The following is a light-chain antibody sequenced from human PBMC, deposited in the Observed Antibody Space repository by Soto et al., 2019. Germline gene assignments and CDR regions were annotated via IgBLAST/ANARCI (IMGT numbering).Light chain of an antibody. CDR1: QSINTW. V-gene: IGKV1-5*01. Sequence: DIQMTQSPSTLSASVGDRVTITCRASQSINTWLAWYQQRPGRAPKLLIYDASSLQTGVPSRVSGSGSATDFTLTNSSLQPDDSAIYYCQQYNTYRTFGQGTKVEIK. CDR3: QQYNTYRT. CDR2: DAS. J-gene: IGKJ1*01.